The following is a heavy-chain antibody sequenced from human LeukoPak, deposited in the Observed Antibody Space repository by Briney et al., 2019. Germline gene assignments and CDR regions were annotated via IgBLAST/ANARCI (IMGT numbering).Heavy chain of an antibody. CDR2: ISWNGGGM. D-gene: IGHD1-14*01. CDR1: GFTFDAYA. CDR3: AKGITGGGSSPYFDS. Sequence: GGSLRLSCAASGFTFDAYAMHWVRQAPGKGLEWVSGISWNGGGMGYAVSVKGRFTISRDNAKNSLYLQMNSLRDEDTALYYCAKGITGGGSSPYFDSWGQGTLVTVSS. V-gene: IGHV3-9*01. J-gene: IGHJ4*02.